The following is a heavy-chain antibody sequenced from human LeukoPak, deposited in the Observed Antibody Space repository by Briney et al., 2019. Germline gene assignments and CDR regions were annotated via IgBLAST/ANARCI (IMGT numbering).Heavy chain of an antibody. CDR1: GFTFSSYE. CDR2: IWYDGSNK. V-gene: IGHV3-33*08. J-gene: IGHJ6*02. Sequence: PGRSLRLSCAASGFTFSSYEMHWVRQAPGKGLEWVAVIWYDGSNKYYADSVKGRFTISRDNSKNTLYLQMNSLRAEDTAVYYCAREGRYYDILTGTSVSRGMDVWGQGTTVTVSS. CDR3: AREGRYYDILTGTSVSRGMDV. D-gene: IGHD3-9*01.